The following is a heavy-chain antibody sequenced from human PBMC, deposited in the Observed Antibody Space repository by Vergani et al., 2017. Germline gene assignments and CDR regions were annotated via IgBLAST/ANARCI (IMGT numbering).Heavy chain of an antibody. CDR2: FDPEHGEV. Sequence: QVQLVQSWSEVRKPGASVKVSCQVSGYIIPELTIHWVRQDPGKGLEWMGGFDPEHGEVTFANHIQGRVTMTEDRSTDTAYMELSSLRPEDTALYYCAIVTEYYDSSGYDLDYWGQGTLVTVSS. V-gene: IGHV1-24*01. CDR1: GYIIPELT. J-gene: IGHJ4*02. D-gene: IGHD3-22*01. CDR3: AIVTEYYDSSGYDLDY.